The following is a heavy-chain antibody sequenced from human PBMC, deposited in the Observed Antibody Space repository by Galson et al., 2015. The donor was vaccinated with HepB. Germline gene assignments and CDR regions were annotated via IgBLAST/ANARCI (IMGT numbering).Heavy chain of an antibody. CDR2: IYYSGST. CDR1: GGSISSGGYY. D-gene: IGHD1-26*01. V-gene: IGHV4-31*03. Sequence: TLSLTCTVSGGSISSGGYYWSWIRQHPGKGLEWIGYIYYSGSTYYNPSLKSRVTISVDTSKNQFSLKLSSVTAADTAVYYCARDRLLKQYYYYGMDVWGQGTTVTVSS. J-gene: IGHJ6*02. CDR3: ARDRLLKQYYYYGMDV.